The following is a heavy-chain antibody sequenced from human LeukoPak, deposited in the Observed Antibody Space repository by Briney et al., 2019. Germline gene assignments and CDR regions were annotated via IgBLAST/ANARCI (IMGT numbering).Heavy chain of an antibody. CDR1: GFTFSSYA. CDR2: ISGSGGST. V-gene: IGHV3-23*01. Sequence: GGSLRLSCAASGFTFSSYAMSWVRQAPGKGLEWVSAISGSGGSTYYADSVKGRFTISRDNAKNSLYLQMNSLRAEDTAVYYCASGGAFMVRGVNSAFDIWGQGTMVTVSS. CDR3: ASGGAFMVRGVNSAFDI. D-gene: IGHD3-10*01. J-gene: IGHJ3*02.